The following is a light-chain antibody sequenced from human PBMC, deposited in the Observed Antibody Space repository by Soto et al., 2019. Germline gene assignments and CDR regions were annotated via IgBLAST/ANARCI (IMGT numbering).Light chain of an antibody. J-gene: IGKJ1*01. Sequence: AIPLTQSPSSLSASVGDRVTITCRASQGIAKDLGWYQQKPGKAPRLLIFGASFLQCGVTSRFSGSGSGTDFTLTINGLQPEDFATFNCLQKYYSFRPFGQGTSVEIK. V-gene: IGKV1-6*01. CDR3: LQKYYSFRP. CDR1: QGIAKD. CDR2: GAS.